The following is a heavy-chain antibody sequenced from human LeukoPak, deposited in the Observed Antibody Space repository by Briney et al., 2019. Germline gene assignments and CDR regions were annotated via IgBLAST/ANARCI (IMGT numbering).Heavy chain of an antibody. CDR2: IIPIFGTA. V-gene: IGHV1-69*13. CDR1: GGTFSSYA. CDR3: ARDPRTYYYDSSGYFDY. Sequence: ASVKVSCKASGGTFSSYAISWVRQAPGQGLEWMGGIIPIFGTANYAQKFQGRVTITADESTSTAYMELSSLRSEDTAVYYCARDPRTYYYDSSGYFDYWGQGNLVTVSS. J-gene: IGHJ4*02. D-gene: IGHD3-22*01.